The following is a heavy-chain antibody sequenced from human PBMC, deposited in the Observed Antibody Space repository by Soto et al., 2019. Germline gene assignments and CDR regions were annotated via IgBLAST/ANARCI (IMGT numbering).Heavy chain of an antibody. CDR1: GFTFDDYA. CDR2: ISWNSGSI. J-gene: IGHJ4*02. V-gene: IGHV3-9*01. D-gene: IGHD2-15*01. Sequence: VQLVESGGGLVQPGRSLRLSCAASGFTFDDYAMHWVRQAPGKGLEWVSGISWNSGSIGYADSVKGRLTISRDNAKNFLDLQMNSLRAEDTALYYCAKDSAPDCSGGSCYFDYWGQGTLVTVSS. CDR3: AKDSAPDCSGGSCYFDY.